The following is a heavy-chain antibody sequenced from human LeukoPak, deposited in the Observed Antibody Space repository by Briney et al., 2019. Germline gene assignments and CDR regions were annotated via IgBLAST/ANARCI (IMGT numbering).Heavy chain of an antibody. D-gene: IGHD2-21*01. V-gene: IGHV3-7*01. J-gene: IGHJ4*02. Sequence: GGSLRLSCAASKFTFSMYWMSWVRQAPGKGLEWVANIKQDGSEKYYVDSVKGRFTISRDNAKNSLYLQMNSLRAEDTAVYYCARDGAYCGGDCYPYYFDYWGQGTLVTVSS. CDR3: ARDGAYCGGDCYPYYFDY. CDR1: KFTFSMYW. CDR2: IKQDGSEK.